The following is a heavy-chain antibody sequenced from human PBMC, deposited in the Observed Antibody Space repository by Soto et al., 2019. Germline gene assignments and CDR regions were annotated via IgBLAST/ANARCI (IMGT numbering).Heavy chain of an antibody. Sequence: QVQLVQSGAEVKKPGSSVKVSCKASGGTFSSYTISWVRQAPGQGLEWMGRIIPILGIANYAQKFQGRVTITADKSTSTAYMELSSLISEDTAVYYCARARRWLQFDHRYFDYWGQGTLVTVSS. D-gene: IGHD5-12*01. V-gene: IGHV1-69*02. CDR2: IIPILGIA. J-gene: IGHJ4*02. CDR1: GGTFSSYT. CDR3: ARARRWLQFDHRYFDY.